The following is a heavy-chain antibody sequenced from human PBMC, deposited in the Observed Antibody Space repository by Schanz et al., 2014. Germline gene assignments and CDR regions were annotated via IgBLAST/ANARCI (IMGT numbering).Heavy chain of an antibody. CDR3: ARDFHGYGPHLDY. Sequence: MQLVESGGGLVKPGGSLRLSCAASGFTFSDYSMNWVRQAPGKGPEWVSYIRSSSTPIYYADSVKGRFTVSRDNSKNTLYLQLNSLRAEDTAVYYCARDFHGYGPHLDYWGQGSLVTVSS. D-gene: IGHD5-12*01. CDR1: GFTFSDYS. J-gene: IGHJ4*02. CDR2: IRSSSTPI. V-gene: IGHV3-48*01.